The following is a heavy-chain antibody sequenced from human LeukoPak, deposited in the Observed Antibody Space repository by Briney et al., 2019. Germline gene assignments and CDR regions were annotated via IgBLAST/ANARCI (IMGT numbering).Heavy chain of an antibody. D-gene: IGHD6-13*01. V-gene: IGHV3-30-3*02. J-gene: IGHJ4*02. Sequence: GGSLRLSCAASGFTFSTYAMHWVRQAPGKGLEWLAVISYDGSNKYYADSVKGRFTISRDNSKNTLYLQMNSLRADDTAVYYCAKIVKAAPGLLDYWGQGTLVTVS. CDR1: GFTFSTYA. CDR3: AKIVKAAPGLLDY. CDR2: ISYDGSNK.